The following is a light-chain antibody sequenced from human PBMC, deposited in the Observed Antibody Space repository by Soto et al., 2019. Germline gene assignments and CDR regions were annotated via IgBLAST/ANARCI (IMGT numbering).Light chain of an antibody. CDR2: AAS. CDR1: QSIAFY. Sequence: DIQLTQSPSSLSASVGDRVTITCRASQSIAFYVNWFQQKPGRPPRLLIYAASSLQSGVPSRFSGSGSGTDFTLTINSLQPEDSATYFCQQSSNSPMYTFGQGT. V-gene: IGKV1-39*01. J-gene: IGKJ2*01. CDR3: QQSSNSPMYT.